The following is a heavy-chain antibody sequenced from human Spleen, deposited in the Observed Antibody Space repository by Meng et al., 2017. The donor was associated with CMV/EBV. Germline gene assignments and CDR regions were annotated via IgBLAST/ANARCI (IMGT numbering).Heavy chain of an antibody. Sequence: KASGGTFSSYTISWVRQAPGQGIEWMGRIIPILGIANYAQKFQGRVTITADKSTSTAYMELSSLRSEDTAVYYCARGDSSGFGYYFDYWGQGTLVTVSS. J-gene: IGHJ4*02. CDR3: ARGDSSGFGYYFDY. D-gene: IGHD3-22*01. CDR2: IIPILGIA. V-gene: IGHV1-69*02. CDR1: GGTFSSYT.